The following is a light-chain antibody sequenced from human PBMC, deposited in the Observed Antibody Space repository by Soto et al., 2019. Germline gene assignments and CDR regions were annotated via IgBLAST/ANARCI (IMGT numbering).Light chain of an antibody. V-gene: IGLV2-14*03. CDR2: DVS. CDR3: SSYTSIYTWV. CDR1: SSDVGGYNY. J-gene: IGLJ1*01. Sequence: QSVLTQPASVSGSPGQSITITCTGTSSDVGGYNYVSWYQQHPGKAPKVLISDVSNRPSGISNRFSGSKSGNTASLTISGLQAEDEADYYCSSYTSIYTWVFGNGTKVTVL.